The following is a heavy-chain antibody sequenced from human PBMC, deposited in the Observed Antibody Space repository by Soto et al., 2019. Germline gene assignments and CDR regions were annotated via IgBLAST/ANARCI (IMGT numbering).Heavy chain of an antibody. J-gene: IGHJ4*02. CDR1: GFTFSSYA. CDR2: IGSSGNT. V-gene: IGHV3-23*01. Sequence: AGGSLRLSCAASGFTFSSYAMSWVRRAPGKGLDWVSTIGSSGNTYYADSVKGRFTVSRDNSESTLYLQMKSLTAEDTAVYYCAKRPGSTSPRTYYFDYWGQGILVTVSS. CDR3: AKRPGSTSPRTYYFDY. D-gene: IGHD1-26*01.